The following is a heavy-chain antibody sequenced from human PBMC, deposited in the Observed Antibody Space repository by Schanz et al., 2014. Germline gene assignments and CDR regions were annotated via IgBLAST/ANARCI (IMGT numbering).Heavy chain of an antibody. CDR2: IKQDGSEK. D-gene: IGHD7-27*01. CDR1: GFTFSSYW. J-gene: IGHJ4*02. V-gene: IGHV3-7*01. CDR3: AKYGGELGVSFEY. Sequence: EVQLVESGGGLVQPGGSLRLSCAASGFTFSSYWMSWVRQAPGEGLKWVANIKQDGSEKYYVDSVKGRFTISRDNAKNSLYLQMNSLRPEDTAVYYCAKYGGELGVSFEYWGQGTLVTVSS.